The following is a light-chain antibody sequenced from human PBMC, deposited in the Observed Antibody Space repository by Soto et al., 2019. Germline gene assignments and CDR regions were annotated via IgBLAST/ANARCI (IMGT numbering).Light chain of an antibody. CDR2: DAS. Sequence: IQLTQCPATLCASVEDRVSITCRASQRVNTCLAWYQQKPGKAPTLLIYDASSLQSGVPSRFSGSGSGTEFTLTISSLQPDDFATYYCQQYQIDWTFGQGTKVDI. CDR1: QRVNTC. V-gene: IGKV1-5*01. J-gene: IGKJ1*01. CDR3: QQYQIDWT.